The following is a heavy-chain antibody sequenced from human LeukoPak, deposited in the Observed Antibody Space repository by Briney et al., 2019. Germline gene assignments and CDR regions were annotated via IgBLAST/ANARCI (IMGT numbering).Heavy chain of an antibody. CDR1: GGSISSGDYY. CDR3: AREQWWSATNWFDP. CDR2: IYYSGST. V-gene: IGHV4-30-4*01. D-gene: IGHD2-15*01. J-gene: IGHJ5*02. Sequence: PSQTLSLTCTVSGGSISSGDYYWSWIRQPPGKGLEWIGYIYYSGSTYYNPSLESRLTISIDTSENQFSLRLSSVTAADTAVYFCAREQWWSATNWFDPWGQGTLVTVSS.